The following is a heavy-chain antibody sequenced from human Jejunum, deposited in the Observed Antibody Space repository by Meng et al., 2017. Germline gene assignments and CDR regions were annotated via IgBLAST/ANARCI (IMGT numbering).Heavy chain of an antibody. D-gene: IGHD4-17*01. CDR3: ARDNPGDYMWDY. Sequence: QVQLVQSGAEVKKPGASVKVSCKAAGYTFTTYGISWMRQAPGQGLEWMGWISTYDDNTNYVEKFRGRVTMTTDTSTNTAYMELRSLRSDDTAVYYCARDNPGDYMWDYWGQGTLVTVSS. J-gene: IGHJ4*02. CDR1: GYTFTTYG. V-gene: IGHV1-18*01. CDR2: ISTYDDNT.